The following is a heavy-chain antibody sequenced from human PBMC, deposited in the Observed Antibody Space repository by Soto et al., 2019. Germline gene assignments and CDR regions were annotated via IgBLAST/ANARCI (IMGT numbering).Heavy chain of an antibody. CDR3: ARKILVSTSRPNYWYFDL. CDR2: ISGGGDAT. V-gene: IGHV3-23*01. CDR1: GFTFINYA. J-gene: IGHJ2*01. D-gene: IGHD2-21*01. Sequence: EVQLLESGGGVVQPGGSLRLSCAGSGFTFINYAMNWVRQAPGKGLEWVSSISGGGDATFFGDSVRGRFTISRDNSKNTVTLEMNSLGVDDTAVYYCARKILVSTSRPNYWYFDLWGRGTLVTVSS.